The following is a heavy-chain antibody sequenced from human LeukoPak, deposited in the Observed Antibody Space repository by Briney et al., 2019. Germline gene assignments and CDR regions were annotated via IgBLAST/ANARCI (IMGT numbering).Heavy chain of an antibody. V-gene: IGHV3-30*18. D-gene: IGHD2-2*01. CDR2: ISYGGSNK. J-gene: IGHJ5*02. CDR1: GFTFSSYG. CDR3: AKTFLGYCSSTSCYGGPNWFDP. Sequence: GRSLRLSCAASGFTFSSYGMHWVRQAPGKGLEWVAVISYGGSNKYYADSVKGRFTISRDNSKNTLYLQMNSLRAEDTAVYYCAKTFLGYCSSTSCYGGPNWFDPWGQGTLVTVSS.